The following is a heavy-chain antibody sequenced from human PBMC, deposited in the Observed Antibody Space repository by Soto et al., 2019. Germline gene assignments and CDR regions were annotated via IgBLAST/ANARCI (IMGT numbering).Heavy chain of an antibody. J-gene: IGHJ2*01. CDR3: ARTYYYDSRLHWYFDL. CDR2: IYYSGST. Sequence: PSETLSLTCTVSGGSVSSSSYYWGWIRQPPGKGLEWIGSIYYSGSTYYNPSLKSRVTISVDTSKNQFSLKLSSVTAADTAVYYCARTYYYDSRLHWYFDLWGPGTLVTVSS. D-gene: IGHD3-22*01. V-gene: IGHV4-39*07. CDR1: GGSVSSSSYY.